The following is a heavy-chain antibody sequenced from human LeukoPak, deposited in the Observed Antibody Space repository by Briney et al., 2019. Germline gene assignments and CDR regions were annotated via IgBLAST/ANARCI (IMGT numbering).Heavy chain of an antibody. CDR3: ARDTAARASGY. Sequence: ASVKVSCKASGYTFTGYYMHWVRQAPGQGLEWMGWINPNSGGTNYAQKFQGWVTMTRDTSISTAYMELSSLRSEDTAVYYCARDTAARASGYWGQGTLVTVSS. CDR1: GYTFTGYY. CDR2: INPNSGGT. D-gene: IGHD6-6*01. J-gene: IGHJ4*02. V-gene: IGHV1-2*04.